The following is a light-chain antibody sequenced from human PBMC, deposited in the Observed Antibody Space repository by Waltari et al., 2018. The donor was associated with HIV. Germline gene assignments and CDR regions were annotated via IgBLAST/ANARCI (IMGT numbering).Light chain of an antibody. CDR3: STWDDRLNGVV. CDR1: PPNIGSST. V-gene: IGLV1-44*01. Sequence: QSVLTQPPSASGAPGPRVPISCSGSPPNIGSSTVNWYQQFSRAAPKLLIYADAQRPSGVPDRFSGSKSGTSASLVISGLQSEDEADYYCSTWDDRLNGVVFGGGTRLTVV. J-gene: IGLJ2*01. CDR2: ADA.